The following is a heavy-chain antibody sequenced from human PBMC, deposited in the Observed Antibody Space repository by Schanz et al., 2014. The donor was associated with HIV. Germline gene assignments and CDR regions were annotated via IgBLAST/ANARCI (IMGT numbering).Heavy chain of an antibody. CDR3: ARDIKYDDPVQSLLYV. D-gene: IGHD1-1*01. CDR1: GGTASMNA. CDR2: IIPLSGTP. V-gene: IGHV1-69*06. J-gene: IGHJ6*02. Sequence: QVQLVQSGAEVKKPGSSVKVACKASGGTASMNAISWVRQAPGQGLEWMGGIIPLSGTPFYAQKFQGRVAITADKSTGTVYMDLGSLTSEDTAVYFCARDIKYDDPVQSLLYVWGQGTTVSVSS.